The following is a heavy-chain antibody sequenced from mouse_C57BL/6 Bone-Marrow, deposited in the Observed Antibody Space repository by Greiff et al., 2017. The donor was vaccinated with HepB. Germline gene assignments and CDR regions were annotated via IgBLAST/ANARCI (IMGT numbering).Heavy chain of an antibody. J-gene: IGHJ4*01. CDR3: ARDRVYYDYDRNYAMDY. CDR2: ISDGGSYT. D-gene: IGHD2-4*01. V-gene: IGHV5-4*01. Sequence: EVQVVESGGGLVKPGGSLKLSCAASGFTFSSYAMSWVRQTPEKRLEWVATISDGGSYTYYPDNVKGRFTISRDNAKNNLYLQMSHLKSEDTAMYYCARDRVYYDYDRNYAMDYWGQGTSVTVSS. CDR1: GFTFSSYA.